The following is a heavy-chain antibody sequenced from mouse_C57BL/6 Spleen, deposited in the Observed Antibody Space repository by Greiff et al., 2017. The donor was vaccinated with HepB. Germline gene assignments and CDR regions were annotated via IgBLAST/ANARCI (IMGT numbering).Heavy chain of an antibody. CDR3: ARNGNYFDY. J-gene: IGHJ2*01. D-gene: IGHD1-1*01. Sequence: EVQLQQSGPELVKPGASVKISCKASGYSFTGYYMHWVKQSSEKSLEWIGEINPSTGGTSYNQKFKGKATLTVDKSSSTAYMQRKSLTSEDSAVYYCARNGNYFDYWGQGTTLTVSS. CDR2: INPSTGGT. V-gene: IGHV1-43*01. CDR1: GYSFTGYY.